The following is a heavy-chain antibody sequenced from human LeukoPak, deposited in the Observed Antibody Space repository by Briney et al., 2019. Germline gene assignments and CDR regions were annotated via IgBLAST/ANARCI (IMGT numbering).Heavy chain of an antibody. CDR3: ARSPYRGGSSWTEFDY. J-gene: IGHJ4*02. D-gene: IGHD6-13*01. CDR1: GFTFSNYG. Sequence: GGSLRLSCAASGFTFSNYGIHWVRQAPGKGLEWVAFIRYDGSDKHYADSVKGRFTISRDSSKNTVYLQMNSLSDEDTAVYYCARSPYRGGSSWTEFDYWGQGTLVTVSS. CDR2: IRYDGSDK. V-gene: IGHV3-30*02.